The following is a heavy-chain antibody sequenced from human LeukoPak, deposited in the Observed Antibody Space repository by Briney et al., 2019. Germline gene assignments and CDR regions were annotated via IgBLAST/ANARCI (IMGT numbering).Heavy chain of an antibody. CDR1: GYTFTGYF. CDR3: ARWRGYSSGWSGPFDD. D-gene: IGHD6-19*01. CDR2: IDPNNGGT. V-gene: IGHV1-2*02. Sequence: ASVKVSCKASGYTFTGYFMHWVRQAPGQGLEWMGWIDPNNGGTNYAQKFQGRVTMTSDTSISTGYMELGRLTYDDTAFYYCARWRGYSSGWSGPFDDWGQGTLVTVSS. J-gene: IGHJ4*02.